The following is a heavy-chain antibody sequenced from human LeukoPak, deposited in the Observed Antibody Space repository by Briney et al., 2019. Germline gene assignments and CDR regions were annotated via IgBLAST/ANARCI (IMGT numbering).Heavy chain of an antibody. CDR3: ATRNYYDSTGYYNY. CDR1: GGSVSSDTW. J-gene: IGHJ4*02. CDR2: IYHRGST. Sequence: SGTLSLTCAVSGGSVSSDTWWTWVRQPPGKGLEWIGEIYHRGSTNDNPSLRGRVTISLDKSKNQFSLQLSSVTAADTAVYYCATRNYYDSTGYYNYWGQGTLVTVSS. D-gene: IGHD3-22*01. V-gene: IGHV4-4*02.